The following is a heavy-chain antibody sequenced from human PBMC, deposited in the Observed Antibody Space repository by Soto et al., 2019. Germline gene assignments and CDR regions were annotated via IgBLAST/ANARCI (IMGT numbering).Heavy chain of an antibody. D-gene: IGHD3-9*01. Sequence: GGSLRLSCAASGFTFSSYAMSWVRQAPGKGLEWVSAISGSGGSTYYADSVKGRFTISRDNSKNTLYLQMNSLRAEDTAVYYCANDSRDFDWLLDQFDYWGQGTLVTVSS. J-gene: IGHJ4*02. CDR3: ANDSRDFDWLLDQFDY. V-gene: IGHV3-23*01. CDR2: ISGSGGST. CDR1: GFTFSSYA.